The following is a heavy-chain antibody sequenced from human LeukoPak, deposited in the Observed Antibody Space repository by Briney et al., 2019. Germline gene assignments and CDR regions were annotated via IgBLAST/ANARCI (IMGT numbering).Heavy chain of an antibody. CDR3: ARGRGNDYGDYGVFDY. D-gene: IGHD4-17*01. CDR1: GGSISSYY. CDR2: IYTSGST. Sequence: SETLSLTCTVSGGSISSYYWSWIRQPAGKGLEWIGRIYTSGSTNYNPSLKSRVTISVDKSKNQFSLKLSPVTAADTVVYYCARGRGNDYGDYGVFDYWGQGTLVTVSS. J-gene: IGHJ4*02. V-gene: IGHV4-4*07.